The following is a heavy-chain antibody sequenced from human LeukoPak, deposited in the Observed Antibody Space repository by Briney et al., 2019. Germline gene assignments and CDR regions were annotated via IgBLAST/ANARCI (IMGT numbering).Heavy chain of an antibody. CDR3: IHYGSGSYSTDY. V-gene: IGHV3-73*01. D-gene: IGHD3-10*01. Sequence: GSLNLSCAASGFTFSGAAMHWVRQASGKGLEWVGHIRSKANSYATAYAASVKGRFTISRDDSKNTAYLQMTGLKTEDTAVYYCIHYGSGSYSTDYWGQGTLVTVSS. CDR2: IRSKANSYAT. J-gene: IGHJ4*02. CDR1: GFTFSGAA.